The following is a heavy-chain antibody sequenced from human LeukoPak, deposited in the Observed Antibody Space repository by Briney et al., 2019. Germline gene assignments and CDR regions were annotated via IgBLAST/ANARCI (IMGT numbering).Heavy chain of an antibody. CDR1: GFTVSSNY. V-gene: IGHV3-53*01. Sequence: GGSLRLSCAASGFTVSSNYMSWVRQAPGKGLEWVSVIYSGGSTYYADSVKGRFTISRDNYKNTLYLQMNSLRAEDTAVYYCARDDVAQYNEVTANYYGMDVWGQGTTVTVSS. D-gene: IGHD2-21*02. CDR3: ARDDVAQYNEVTANYYGMDV. CDR2: IYSGGST. J-gene: IGHJ6*02.